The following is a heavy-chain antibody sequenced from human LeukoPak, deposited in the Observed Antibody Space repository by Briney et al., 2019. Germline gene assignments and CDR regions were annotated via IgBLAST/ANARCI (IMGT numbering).Heavy chain of an antibody. V-gene: IGHV4-39*07. CDR1: GGSISSYY. Sequence: SETLSLTCTVSGGSISSYYWNWIRQPPGKGLEWIGSIYYSGSTYYNPSLKSRVTISVDTSKNQFSLKLRSVTAADTAVYYCASRPPGIAATGDWGQGTLVTVSS. J-gene: IGHJ4*02. D-gene: IGHD6-13*01. CDR2: IYYSGST. CDR3: ASRPPGIAATGD.